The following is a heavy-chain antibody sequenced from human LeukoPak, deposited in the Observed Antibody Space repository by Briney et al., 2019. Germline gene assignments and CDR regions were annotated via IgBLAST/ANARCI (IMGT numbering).Heavy chain of an antibody. CDR3: ATRLLWFGDDAFDI. D-gene: IGHD3-10*01. CDR2: MNPNSGNT. V-gene: IGHV1-8*02. Sequence: ASVKVSCKASGYTFTGYYMHWVRQAPGQGLEWMGWMNPNSGNTGYAQKFQGRVTMTRNTSISTAYMELSSLRSEDTAVYYCATRLLWFGDDAFDIWGQGTMVTVSS. J-gene: IGHJ3*02. CDR1: GYTFTGYY.